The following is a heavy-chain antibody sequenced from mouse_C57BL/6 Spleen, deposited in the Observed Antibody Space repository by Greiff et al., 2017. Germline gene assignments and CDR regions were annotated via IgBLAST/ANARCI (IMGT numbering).Heavy chain of an antibody. CDR1: GFSLTSYG. CDR2: IWSGGST. CDR3: ARGHYGSSFAY. D-gene: IGHD1-1*01. V-gene: IGHV2-2*01. Sequence: QVHVKQSGPGLVQPSQSLSITCTVSGFSLTSYGVHWVRQSPGKGLEWLGVIWSGGSTDYNAAFISRLSISKDNSKSQVFFKMNSLQADDTAIYYCARGHYGSSFAYWGQGTLVTVSA. J-gene: IGHJ3*01.